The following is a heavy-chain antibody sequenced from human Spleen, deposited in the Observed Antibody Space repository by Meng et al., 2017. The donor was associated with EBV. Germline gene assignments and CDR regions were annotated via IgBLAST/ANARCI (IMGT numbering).Heavy chain of an antibody. CDR3: ARARGYSGYQLSYFDY. CDR1: GYTFTSHG. Sequence: VQSVQAGVGVKKPGASVKVSCKASGYTFTSHGISWVRQAPGQGLEWMGWINPNTGGTNYAQKFQGWVTMTRDTSISTAYMEVSRLRSDDTAVYYCARARGYSGYQLSYFDYWGQGTLVTVSS. J-gene: IGHJ4*02. CDR2: INPNTGGT. D-gene: IGHD5-12*01. V-gene: IGHV1-2*04.